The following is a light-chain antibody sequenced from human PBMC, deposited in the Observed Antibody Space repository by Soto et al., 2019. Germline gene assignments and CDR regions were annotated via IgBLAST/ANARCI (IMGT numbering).Light chain of an antibody. CDR1: QSVSSSY. CDR3: QQYGSSPYT. J-gene: IGKJ2*01. V-gene: IGKV3-20*01. CDR2: GAS. Sequence: EIVLTQSPGTLSLSPWDRATLSCRASQSVSSSYLAWYQQKPGQAPRLLIYGASSRATGIPDRFSGSGSGTDFTLTISRLEPEDFAVYYCQQYGSSPYTFGQGTKLEIK.